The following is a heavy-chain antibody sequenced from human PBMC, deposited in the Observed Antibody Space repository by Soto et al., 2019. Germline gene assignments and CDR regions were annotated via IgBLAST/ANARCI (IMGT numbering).Heavy chain of an antibody. CDR3: ARDADSSSPGGNWFDP. Sequence: PGGSLRLSCAASGFTFSSYSMNWVRQAPGKGLEWVSSISSSSSYIYYADSVKGRFTISRDNAKNSLYLQMNSLRAEDTAVYYCARDADSSSPGGNWFDPWGQGTLVTVSS. D-gene: IGHD6-6*01. V-gene: IGHV3-21*01. J-gene: IGHJ5*02. CDR2: ISSSSSYI. CDR1: GFTFSSYS.